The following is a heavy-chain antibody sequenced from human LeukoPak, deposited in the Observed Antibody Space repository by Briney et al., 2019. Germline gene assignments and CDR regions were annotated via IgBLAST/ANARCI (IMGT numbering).Heavy chain of an antibody. CDR3: ARGGVPIAEAIDFDY. V-gene: IGHV3-33*01. Sequence: GRSLRLSCAASGFTFSSYGMHWVRQAPGKGLEWVAVIWYDGSNKYYADSVKGRFTISRDNSKNTLYLQMNSLRAEDTAVYYCARGGVPIAEAIDFDYWGQGTLVIVSP. D-gene: IGHD6-13*01. CDR1: GFTFSSYG. CDR2: IWYDGSNK. J-gene: IGHJ4*02.